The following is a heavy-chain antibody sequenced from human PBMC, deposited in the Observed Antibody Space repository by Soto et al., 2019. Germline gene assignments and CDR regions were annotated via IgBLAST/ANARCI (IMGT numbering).Heavy chain of an antibody. J-gene: IGHJ4*02. CDR3: ARDTHYYDSSGYRY. Sequence: SETLSLTCTVSGGSISSGCYYWSWIRQHPGKGLEWIGYIYYSGSTYYNPSLKSRVTISVDTSKNQFSLKLSSVTAADTAVYYCARDTHYYDSSGYRYWGQGTLVTVSS. V-gene: IGHV4-31*03. CDR1: GGSISSGCYY. D-gene: IGHD3-22*01. CDR2: IYYSGST.